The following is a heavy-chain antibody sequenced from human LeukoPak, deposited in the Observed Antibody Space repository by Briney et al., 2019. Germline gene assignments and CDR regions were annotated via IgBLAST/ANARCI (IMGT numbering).Heavy chain of an antibody. CDR3: ARSMAYYYDSSGSIP. Sequence: NSGGSLRLSCAASGFTFSSYSMNWVRQAPGKGLEWVSSISSSSSYIYYTDSVKGRFTISRDNAKNSLYLQMNSLRAEDTAVYYCARSMAYYYDSSGSIPWGQGTLVTVSS. CDR2: ISSSSSYI. J-gene: IGHJ4*02. CDR1: GFTFSSYS. V-gene: IGHV3-21*01. D-gene: IGHD3-22*01.